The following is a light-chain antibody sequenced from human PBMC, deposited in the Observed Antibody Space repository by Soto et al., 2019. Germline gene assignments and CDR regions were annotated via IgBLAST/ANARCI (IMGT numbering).Light chain of an antibody. J-gene: IGKJ1*01. CDR3: QQYNTWLWT. CDR1: QSVNAN. Sequence: EVVMTQSPATLSVSPGERATLSCRASQSVNANLAGYQQKPGQAHRLLIHGASNRATGIPARFSGSGFGTEFILTISSMQSEDFAVYYCQQYNTWLWTFGQGTKVEI. CDR2: GAS. V-gene: IGKV3-15*01.